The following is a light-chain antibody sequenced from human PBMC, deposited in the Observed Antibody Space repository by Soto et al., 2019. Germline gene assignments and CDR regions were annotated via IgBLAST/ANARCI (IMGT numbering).Light chain of an antibody. J-gene: IGLJ1*01. V-gene: IGLV2-14*01. CDR1: SSDVGAYHY. CDR3: TSYSSTDTFYV. Sequence: QSVLTQPASVSGSPGQSITISCTGTSSDVGAYHYVSWYQHHPGKAPKLMIYQVTNRPSGVSDRFSGSKSGNTASLTISGLRADDEADYYCTSYSSTDTFYVFGTGTRSPS. CDR2: QVT.